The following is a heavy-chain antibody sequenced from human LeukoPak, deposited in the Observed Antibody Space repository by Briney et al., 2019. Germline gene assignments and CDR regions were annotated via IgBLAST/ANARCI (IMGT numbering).Heavy chain of an antibody. D-gene: IGHD2-2*01. V-gene: IGHV1-18*04. CDR2: ISAYNGNT. CDR1: GYTFTGYY. CDR3: ASSHRIPHCSSTSCQSSGFDY. J-gene: IGHJ4*02. Sequence: ASVKVSCKASGYTFTGYYMHWVRQAPGQGLEWMGWISAYNGNTNYAQKLQGRVTMTTDTSTSTAYMELRSLRSDDTAVYYCASSHRIPHCSSTSCQSSGFDYWGQGTLVTVSS.